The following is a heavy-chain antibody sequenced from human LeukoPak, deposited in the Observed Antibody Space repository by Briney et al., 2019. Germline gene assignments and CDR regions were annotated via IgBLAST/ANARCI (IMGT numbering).Heavy chain of an antibody. CDR2: INPNSGGT. J-gene: IGHJ4*02. V-gene: IGHV1-2*04. CDR1: GYTFIGYY. Sequence: ASVKVSCKASGYTFIGYYMHWVRQAPGQGLEWMGWINPNSGGTNYAQKFQGWVTMTRDTSISTAYMELSRLRSDDTAVYYCARGLDNYDSSGYYYDYWGQGTLVTVSS. CDR3: ARGLDNYDSSGYYYDY. D-gene: IGHD3-22*01.